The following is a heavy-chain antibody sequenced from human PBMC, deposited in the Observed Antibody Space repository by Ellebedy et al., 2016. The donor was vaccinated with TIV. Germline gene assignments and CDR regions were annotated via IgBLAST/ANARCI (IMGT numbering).Heavy chain of an antibody. CDR3: ARASVYYDILTGYYPPSGPFDY. Sequence: GESLKISCAASGFTFSSYWMSWVRQAPGKGLEWVAVISYDGSNKYYADSVKGRFTISRDNSKNTLYLQMNSLRAEDTAVYYCARASVYYDILTGYYPPSGPFDYWGQGTLVTVSS. D-gene: IGHD3-9*01. J-gene: IGHJ4*02. CDR2: ISYDGSNK. CDR1: GFTFSSYW. V-gene: IGHV3-30-3*01.